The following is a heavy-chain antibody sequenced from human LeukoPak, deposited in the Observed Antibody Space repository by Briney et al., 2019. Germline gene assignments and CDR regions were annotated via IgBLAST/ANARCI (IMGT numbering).Heavy chain of an antibody. Sequence: PSETLSLTCTVSGASVSSGYYFWTWIRQPPGKGLEWIGYIYYSGSTNYNPSLKSRVTISVDTSKNQFSLKLSSVTAADTAVYYCARDATYYYDSSGQGFDYWGQGTLVTVSS. V-gene: IGHV4-61*01. CDR3: ARDATYYYDSSGQGFDY. J-gene: IGHJ4*02. CDR2: IYYSGST. D-gene: IGHD3-22*01. CDR1: GASVSSGYYF.